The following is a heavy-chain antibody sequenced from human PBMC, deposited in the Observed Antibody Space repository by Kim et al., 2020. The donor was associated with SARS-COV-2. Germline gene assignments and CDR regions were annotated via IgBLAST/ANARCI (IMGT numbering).Heavy chain of an antibody. D-gene: IGHD3-3*01. Sequence: GGSLRLSCAASGFTFSSYGMHWVRQAPGKGLEWVAVIWYDGSNKYYADSVKGRFTISRDNSKNTLYLQMNSLRAEDTAVYYCARDREGITIFGVVIGGADYWGQGTLVTVSS. V-gene: IGHV3-33*01. CDR2: IWYDGSNK. CDR1: GFTFSSYG. J-gene: IGHJ4*02. CDR3: ARDREGITIFGVVIGGADY.